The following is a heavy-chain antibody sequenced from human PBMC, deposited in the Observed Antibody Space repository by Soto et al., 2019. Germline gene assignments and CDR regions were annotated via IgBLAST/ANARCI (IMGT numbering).Heavy chain of an antibody. V-gene: IGHV6-1*01. CDR3: ASETSSEYPYPGPFDY. Sequence: QVQLQQSGPGLVKPSQTLSLTCAISGDSVSSNSAAWNWIRQSPSRGLEWLGRTYYRSKWYNDYAVTVKSRITVNPDTSKNQCTLPLNSVTPEDTAVYYCASETSSEYPYPGPFDYWGQGTLVTVSS. CDR2: TYYRSKWYN. J-gene: IGHJ4*02. CDR1: GDSVSSNSAA.